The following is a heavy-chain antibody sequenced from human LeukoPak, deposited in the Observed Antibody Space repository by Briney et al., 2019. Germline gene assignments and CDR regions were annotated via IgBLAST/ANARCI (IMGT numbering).Heavy chain of an antibody. D-gene: IGHD3-22*01. CDR1: GGSFSGYY. J-gene: IGHJ4*02. Sequence: SETLSLTCAVYGGSFSGYYWSWIRQPPGKGLEWIGEINHSGSTNYNPSLKSRVTISVDTSKNQFSLKLSSVTAADTAVYYCARNPIKYYYDSSGYYDYWGQGTLVTVSS. CDR2: INHSGST. CDR3: ARNPIKYYYDSSGYYDY. V-gene: IGHV4-34*01.